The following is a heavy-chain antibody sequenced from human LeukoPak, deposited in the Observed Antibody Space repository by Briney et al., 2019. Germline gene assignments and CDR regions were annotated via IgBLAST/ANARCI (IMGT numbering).Heavy chain of an antibody. D-gene: IGHD4-23*01. CDR3: AIHDYHSNSDAFDV. V-gene: IGHV3-48*03. CDR2: ISRSGSIT. J-gene: IGHJ3*01. Sequence: SGESLRLSCAAAGFAFSSCELSWVRQAPTKWLKWISYISRSGSITYYADSVKGRFTISRDSAKNSLYLQMNSLRAEDTAVYYCAIHDYHSNSDAFDVWGQGTMVTVSS. CDR1: GFAFSSCE.